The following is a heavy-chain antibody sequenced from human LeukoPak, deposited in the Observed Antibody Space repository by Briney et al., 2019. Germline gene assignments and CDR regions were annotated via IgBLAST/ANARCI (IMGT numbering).Heavy chain of an antibody. Sequence: SETLSLTCTVSGGSISSSSYYWGWIRQPPGKGLEWIGSIYYSGSTYYNPSLKSRVTISVDTSKNQFSLKLSSVTAADTAVYYCARDTTYYDSSGYYSPDAFDIWGQGTMVTVSS. D-gene: IGHD3-22*01. V-gene: IGHV4-39*07. J-gene: IGHJ3*02. CDR1: GGSISSSSYY. CDR2: IYYSGST. CDR3: ARDTTYYDSSGYYSPDAFDI.